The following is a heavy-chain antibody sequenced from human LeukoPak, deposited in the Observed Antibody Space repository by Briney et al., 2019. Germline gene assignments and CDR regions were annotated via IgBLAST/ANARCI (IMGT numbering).Heavy chain of an antibody. Sequence: GESLKISCKGSGYSFTSYWIGWVRQMPGKGLEWMGIIYPGDSDTRYSPSFQGQVTISADKSISTAYLQWSSLKASDTAMYYCXXHHLSQYYYGSDPDAFDIWGQGTMVTVSS. V-gene: IGHV5-51*01. CDR2: IYPGDSDT. D-gene: IGHD3-10*01. CDR3: XXHHLSQYYYGSDPDAFDI. J-gene: IGHJ3*02. CDR1: GYSFTSYW.